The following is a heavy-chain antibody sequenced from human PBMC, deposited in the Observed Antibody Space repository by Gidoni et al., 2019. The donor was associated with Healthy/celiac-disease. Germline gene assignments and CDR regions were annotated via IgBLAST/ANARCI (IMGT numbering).Heavy chain of an antibody. V-gene: IGHV3-15*07. CDR3: TTEHYWYYDSLTGYSTFDY. CDR2: IKSKTDGGTR. J-gene: IGHJ4*02. Sequence: EVQLVESGGGLVKPGGSLSLSCAPSGFTFSNAWLNWVRQAPGKGQVLVGRIKSKTDGGTRYYAAPVKGRFTISRDDSKNTLYLQMISLKTEDTAVYYGTTEHYWYYDSLTGYSTFDYWGQGTLVTVSS. CDR1: GFTFSNAW. D-gene: IGHD3-9*01.